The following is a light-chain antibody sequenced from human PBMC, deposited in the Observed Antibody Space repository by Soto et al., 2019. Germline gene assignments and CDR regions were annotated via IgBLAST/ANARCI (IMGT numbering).Light chain of an antibody. CDR3: QQYNSWPPIT. Sequence: EIVLTQSPGTLSLSPGERATLSCRASQSLSSGYLAWYQQKPGQAPRLLIFGASSRATGIPDRFSGSGSGTEFTLTISSLQSEDFAVYYCQQYNSWPPITFGQGTRLEIK. J-gene: IGKJ5*01. CDR2: GAS. CDR1: QSLSSGY. V-gene: IGKV3-20*01.